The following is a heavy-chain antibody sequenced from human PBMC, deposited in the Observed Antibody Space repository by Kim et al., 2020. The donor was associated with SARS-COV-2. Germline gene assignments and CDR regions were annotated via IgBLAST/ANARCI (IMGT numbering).Heavy chain of an antibody. D-gene: IGHD3-16*01. CDR3: ARRGEEGPYSLDY. CDR2: IRSDGSNK. Sequence: GGSLRLSCSASGFTFSGYGIHWVRQAPGKGLEWVAFIRSDGSNKRYSDSVKGRFTISRDNSKNTVYLEMNSLGAEDTAVYYCARRGEEGPYSLDYWGQGTLVTVSS. CDR1: GFTFSGYG. V-gene: IGHV3-33*01. J-gene: IGHJ4*02.